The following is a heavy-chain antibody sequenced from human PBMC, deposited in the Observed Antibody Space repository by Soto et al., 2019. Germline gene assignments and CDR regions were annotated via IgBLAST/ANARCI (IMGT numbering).Heavy chain of an antibody. CDR2: ISGSGGST. D-gene: IGHD3-3*01. J-gene: IGHJ4*02. CDR3: AKARAQYYDFWSGYPVYY. CDR1: GFTFSSYA. V-gene: IGHV3-23*01. Sequence: EVQLLESGGGLVQPGGSLRLSCAASGFTFSSYAMSWVRQAPGKGLEWVSAISGSGGSTYYADSVKGRFTISRDNSKNKLYLQMNRLRGEDTAVYYCAKARAQYYDFWSGYPVYYWGQGTLVTGSS.